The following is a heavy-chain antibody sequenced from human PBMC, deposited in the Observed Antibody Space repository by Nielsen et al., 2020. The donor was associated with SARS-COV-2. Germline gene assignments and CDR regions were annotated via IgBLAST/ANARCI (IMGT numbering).Heavy chain of an antibody. V-gene: IGHV3-53*01. J-gene: IGHJ3*02. CDR3: ARGVVYATNDAFDI. Sequence: GGSLRLSCAASGFTVSSNYMSWVRQAPGKGLEWVSVIYSGGSTYYADSVKGRFTISRDNSKNTLYLQMNSLSAEDTAVYYCARGVVYATNDAFDIWGQGTMVTVSS. D-gene: IGHD2-8*02. CDR1: GFTVSSNY. CDR2: IYSGGST.